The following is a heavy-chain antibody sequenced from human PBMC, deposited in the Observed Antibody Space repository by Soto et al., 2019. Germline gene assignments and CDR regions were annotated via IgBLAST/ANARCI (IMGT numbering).Heavy chain of an antibody. CDR2: IIPIFGTA. Sequence: ASVKVSCKASGGTFSSYAISWVRQAPGQGLEWMGGIIPIFGTANYAQKFQGRVTITADESTSTAYMELSSLRSEDTAVYYCAVRITMVRGVIIPNRGMDVWGQGTTVTVSS. V-gene: IGHV1-69*13. CDR3: AVRITMVRGVIIPNRGMDV. J-gene: IGHJ6*02. D-gene: IGHD3-10*01. CDR1: GGTFSSYA.